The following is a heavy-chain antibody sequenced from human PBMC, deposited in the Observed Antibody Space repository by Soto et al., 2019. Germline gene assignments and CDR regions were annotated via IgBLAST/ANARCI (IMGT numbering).Heavy chain of an antibody. D-gene: IGHD5-18*01. CDR3: ARDEIQIWSYVGTFEY. CDR2: IYSGGST. V-gene: IGHV3-66*01. CDR1: GFTVSSNY. Sequence: PGGSLRLSCAASGFTVSSNYMSWVRQAPGKGLEWVSVIYSGGSTYYADSVKGRFSISRDNSKNTLYLQMNSLRVEDTAVYYCARDEIQIWSYVGTFEYWGQGILVTVSS. J-gene: IGHJ4*02.